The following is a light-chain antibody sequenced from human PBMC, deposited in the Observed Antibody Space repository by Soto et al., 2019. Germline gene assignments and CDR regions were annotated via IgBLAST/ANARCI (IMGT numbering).Light chain of an antibody. Sequence: EIVRTQSPATLSVSPGERATLSCRASQSISRNLAWYQQKPGQAPRLLIYAASTRATGLPARFSGSGSGTEFTLTISSLQSEDFAVYSCQQYNNWPLTFGQGTKVDIK. CDR2: AAS. J-gene: IGKJ1*01. V-gene: IGKV3-15*01. CDR3: QQYNNWPLT. CDR1: QSISRN.